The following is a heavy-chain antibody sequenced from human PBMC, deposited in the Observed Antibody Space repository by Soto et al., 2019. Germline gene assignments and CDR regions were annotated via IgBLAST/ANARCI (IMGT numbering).Heavy chain of an antibody. CDR3: SRECGGDCSNAFDR. CDR1: GFTVSSNY. D-gene: IGHD2-21*01. CDR2: LYSGAGT. V-gene: IGHV3-66*01. J-gene: IGHJ3*01. Sequence: VQLVESGGGLVQPGGSLRLSCAASGFTVSSNYMNWVRQAPGKGLEWLSVLYSGAGTYYADSVKDRFTISRDNSKNTLYLQLNSLRAEDTAIYYCSRECGGDCSNAFDRWGQGTRVTVSP.